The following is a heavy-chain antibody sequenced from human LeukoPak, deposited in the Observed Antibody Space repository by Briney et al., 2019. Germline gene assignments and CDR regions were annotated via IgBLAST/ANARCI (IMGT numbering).Heavy chain of an antibody. CDR2: IYSDGNT. CDR3: ARDTGYD. D-gene: IGHD3-9*01. CDR1: GFTVSSNY. V-gene: IGHV3-53*01. J-gene: IGHJ4*02. Sequence: GGSLRLSCAASGFTVSSNYMSWVRQAPGKGLEWVSIIYSDGNTYYADFVKGRFTISRDNSKNTLYLQMNSLRAEDTAVYYCARDTGYDWGQGTLVTVSS.